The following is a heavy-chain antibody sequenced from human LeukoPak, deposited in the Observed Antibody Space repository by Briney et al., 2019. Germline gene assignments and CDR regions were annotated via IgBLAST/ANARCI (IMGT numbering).Heavy chain of an antibody. Sequence: GGSLRLACVGSGFTFSNYWMTWVRQAPGKGLEWVANIKQDESEKYYLDSVKGRFTISRDNAMNSLFLQMNSLRAEDTAMYYCARVKRGYSYGYVAFDIWGQGTMVTVSS. CDR3: ARVKRGYSYGYVAFDI. CDR2: IKQDESEK. J-gene: IGHJ3*02. V-gene: IGHV3-7*03. CDR1: GFTFSNYW. D-gene: IGHD5-18*01.